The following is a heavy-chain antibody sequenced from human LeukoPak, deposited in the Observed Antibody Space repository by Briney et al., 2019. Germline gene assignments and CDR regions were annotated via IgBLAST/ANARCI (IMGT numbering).Heavy chain of an antibody. D-gene: IGHD4-17*01. J-gene: IGHJ5*02. CDR3: SREYGDYPTWFDP. V-gene: IGHV1-2*02. Sequence: SVKVSCKASGYTFTDYYMHWVRQAPGQGLEGMGWINPNSGGTNYEQKFQGRVTMTRDTSISTAYMELSRLRSDDTAVYSCSREYGDYPTWFDPGAREPWSPSPQ. CDR2: INPNSGGT. CDR1: GYTFTDYY.